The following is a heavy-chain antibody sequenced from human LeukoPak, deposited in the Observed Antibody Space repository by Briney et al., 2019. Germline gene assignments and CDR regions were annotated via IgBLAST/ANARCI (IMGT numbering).Heavy chain of an antibody. CDR1: GGSFSGYY. V-gene: IGHV4-34*01. CDR3: ARRGLGLRRFDY. J-gene: IGHJ4*02. CDR2: INHSGST. D-gene: IGHD3/OR15-3a*01. Sequence: SETLSLTCAVYGGSFSGYYWSWIRQPPGKGLEWIGEINHSGSTNYNPSLKSRVTISVDTSKNQFSLKLSSVTAAGTAVYYCARRGLGLRRFDYWGQGTLVTVSS.